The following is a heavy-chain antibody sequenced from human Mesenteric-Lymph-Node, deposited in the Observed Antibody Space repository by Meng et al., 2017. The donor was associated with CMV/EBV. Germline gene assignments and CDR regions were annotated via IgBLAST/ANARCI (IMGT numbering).Heavy chain of an antibody. Sequence: SVKVSCKASGGTFSSYAITWVRQAPGQGLEWMGGIIPIFGTVNYAQKFQGRVTITTDESTSTVYMELSSLRSEDTAVYYCARTSGNDLGYYSYYGMDVWGQGTTVTVSS. CDR2: IIPIFGTV. CDR1: GGTFSSYA. J-gene: IGHJ6*02. CDR3: ARTSGNDLGYYSYYGMDV. D-gene: IGHD3-10*01. V-gene: IGHV1-69*05.